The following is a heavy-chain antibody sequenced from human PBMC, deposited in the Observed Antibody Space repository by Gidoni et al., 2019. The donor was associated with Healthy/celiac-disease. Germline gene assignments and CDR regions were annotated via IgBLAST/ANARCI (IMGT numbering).Heavy chain of an antibody. D-gene: IGHD1-1*01. V-gene: IGHV1-69*01. CDR3: ARDRQRLYYYYYYMDV. CDR1: GGTFSSYA. J-gene: IGHJ6*03. Sequence: QVQLVQSGAAVKKPWSSVKVSCKASGGTFSSYAISWVRQAPGHGLEWMGGIIPIFGTANYAQKFQGRVTITADESTSTAYMELSSLRSEDTAVYYCARDRQRLYYYYYYMDVWGKGTTVTVSS. CDR2: IIPIFGTA.